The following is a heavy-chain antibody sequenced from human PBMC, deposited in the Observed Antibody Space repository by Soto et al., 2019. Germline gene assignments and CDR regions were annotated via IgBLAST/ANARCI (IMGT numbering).Heavy chain of an antibody. J-gene: IGHJ4*02. D-gene: IGHD6-6*01. CDR3: AKVYSSSPAPAY. Sequence: QVQLVESGGGVVQPGRSLRLSCAASGFTFSSYGMHWVRQAPGKGLEWVAVISYDGSNKYYADSVKGRFTISRYNSKNPRYLQMNSLRAEDTSVDYCAKVYSSSPAPAYWGQGTLVTVSS. CDR2: ISYDGSNK. V-gene: IGHV3-30*18. CDR1: GFTFSSYG.